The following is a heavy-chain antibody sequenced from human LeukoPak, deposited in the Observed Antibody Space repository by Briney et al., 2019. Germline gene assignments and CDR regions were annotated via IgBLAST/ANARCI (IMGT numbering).Heavy chain of an antibody. CDR2: IYPGDSDT. CDR1: GYSFTSYW. V-gene: IGHV5-51*01. D-gene: IGHD2-21*02. CDR3: ARVCGGDWHYYSYYMDV. Sequence: GESLKISCKGSGYSFTSYWIGWVRQMPGKGLEGMGIIYPGDSDTRYSASFQGQVTISADKSISTAYLQWSSLKASDTAMYYCARVCGGDWHYYSYYMDVWGKGTTVTISS. J-gene: IGHJ6*03.